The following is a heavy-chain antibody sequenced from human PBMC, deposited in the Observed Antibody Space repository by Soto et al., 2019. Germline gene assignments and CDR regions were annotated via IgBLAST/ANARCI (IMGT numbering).Heavy chain of an antibody. CDR2: IWYDGSNK. J-gene: IGHJ5*02. D-gene: IGHD3-3*01. V-gene: IGHV3-33*01. Sequence: PGGSLRLSCAASGFTFSSYGMHWVRQAPGKGLEWVAVIWYDGSNKYYADSVKGRFTISRDNSKNTLYLQMNSLRAEDTAVYYCARDLLTNFWSGYYAFDPWGQGTLVTVSS. CDR3: ARDLLTNFWSGYYAFDP. CDR1: GFTFSSYG.